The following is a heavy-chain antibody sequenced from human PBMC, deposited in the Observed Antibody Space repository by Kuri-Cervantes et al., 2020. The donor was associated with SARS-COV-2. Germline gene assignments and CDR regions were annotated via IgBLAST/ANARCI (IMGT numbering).Heavy chain of an antibody. J-gene: IGHJ4*02. CDR3: AKDKGFGELFFDY. CDR2: ISGDGDRA. CDR1: GFTFNNYA. D-gene: IGHD3-10*01. Sequence: ETLSLTCTASGFTFNNYAMRWVRQAPGKGLEWVSGISGDGDRADYADSVKGRFTISRDNSKNMLYLQMNSLRAEDTAVYYCAKDKGFGELFFDYWGQGNLVTVSS. V-gene: IGHV3-23*01.